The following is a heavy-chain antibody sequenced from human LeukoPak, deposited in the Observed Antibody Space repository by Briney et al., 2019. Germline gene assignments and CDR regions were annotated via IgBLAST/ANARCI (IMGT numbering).Heavy chain of an antibody. V-gene: IGHV4-31*03. J-gene: IGHJ5*02. CDR1: GGSISSGGYY. CDR2: IYYSGTT. D-gene: IGHD3-3*01. Sequence: PSETLSLTCTVSGGSISSGGYYWSWIRQHPGKGLEWIGYIYYSGTTYYNPSLKSRVTISVDTSKNQFSLKLSSVTAADTAVYYWAKGGGYEFLRGSPPGWFDPWGQGTLVTVSS. CDR3: AKGGGYEFLRGSPPGWFDP.